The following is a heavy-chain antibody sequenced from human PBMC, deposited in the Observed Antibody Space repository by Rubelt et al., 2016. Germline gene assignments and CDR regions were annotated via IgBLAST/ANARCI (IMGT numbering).Heavy chain of an antibody. CDR1: GGSISRSGYY. D-gene: IGHD6-19*01. V-gene: IGHV4-39*01. CDR2: IYSAGST. CDR3: ARRGYNSGHSYLDF. J-gene: IGHJ4*02. Sequence: QVQLQESGPGLVKPSETLSLTCTVSGGSISRSGYYWGWIRQPPGTGLEWIGNIYSAGSTYYNPSHKSRVNISVATSKNQFSLKRGSVTAADTAGYYRARRGYNSGHSYLDFWGQGTLVTVSS.